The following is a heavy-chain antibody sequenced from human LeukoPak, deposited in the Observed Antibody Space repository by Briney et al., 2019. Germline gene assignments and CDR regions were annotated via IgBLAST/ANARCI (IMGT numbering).Heavy chain of an antibody. Sequence: GSLRLSCAASGFTFSKYAMAWVRQAPGKGLEWVSGLSGSGGNTFYAVSVKGRFTISRDNPKNTLYLQMNSLRAEDTAVYYCATEKGDSPDYWGQGTLVTVSS. CDR2: LSGSGGNT. J-gene: IGHJ4*02. V-gene: IGHV3-23*01. D-gene: IGHD3-16*01. CDR1: GFTFSKYA. CDR3: ATEKGDSPDY.